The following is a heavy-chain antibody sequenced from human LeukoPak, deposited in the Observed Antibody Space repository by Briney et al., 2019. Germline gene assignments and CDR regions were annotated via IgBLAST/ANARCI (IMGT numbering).Heavy chain of an antibody. CDR1: GFTVSSNY. CDR2: IYSGGST. D-gene: IGHD3-10*01. J-gene: IGHJ6*02. V-gene: IGHV3-53*01. Sequence: PGGSLRLSCAASGFTVSSNYMSWVRQAPGKGLEWVSVIYSGGSTYYADSVKGRFTISRDNSKNTLYLQMNSLRAEDTAVYYCARDQATMIRNGFDVWGQGTTVTVSS. CDR3: ARDQATMIRNGFDV.